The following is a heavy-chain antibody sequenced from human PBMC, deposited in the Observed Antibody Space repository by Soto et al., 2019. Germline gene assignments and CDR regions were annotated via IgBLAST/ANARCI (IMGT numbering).Heavy chain of an antibody. CDR1: GFTFSSYG. J-gene: IGHJ5*02. Sequence: QVQLVESGGGVVQPGRSLRLSCAASGFTFSSYGMHWVRLAPGKGLEWVAVISYDGSNKYYADSVKGRFTISRDNSKNTLYLQMNSLRAEDTAVYYCAKDSSGINDNWFDPWGQGTLVTVSS. V-gene: IGHV3-30*18. D-gene: IGHD3-22*01. CDR3: AKDSSGINDNWFDP. CDR2: ISYDGSNK.